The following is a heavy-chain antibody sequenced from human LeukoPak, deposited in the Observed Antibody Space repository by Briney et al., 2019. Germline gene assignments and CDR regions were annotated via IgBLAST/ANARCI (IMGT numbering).Heavy chain of an antibody. V-gene: IGHV3-23*01. D-gene: IGHD3-9*01. CDR1: GFTFSSDA. CDR3: AKDLGELRYFDWAPHPGWFDP. CDR2: VSSSGANT. J-gene: IGHJ5*02. Sequence: PGGSLRLSCAASGFTFSSDAMSWVRQAPGKGLEWVSIVSSSGANTYYADSVKGRFTISRDNSKNTLYLQMNSLRAEDTAVYYCAKDLGELRYFDWAPHPGWFDPWGQGTLVTVSS.